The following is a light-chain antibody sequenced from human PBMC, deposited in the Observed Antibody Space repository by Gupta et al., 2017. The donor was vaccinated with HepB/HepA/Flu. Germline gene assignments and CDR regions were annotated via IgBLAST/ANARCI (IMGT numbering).Light chain of an antibody. V-gene: IGKV1-17*01. CDR2: SAS. CDR3: LQHNSYPWT. Sequence: DILMTQSASSLSESVGERVTISRRARQGIRNDLGWYQQKPGKAPKRLIYSASSLQSGVPARFSGSGSGTEFTLTISSLQPEEFATYYCLQHNSYPWTFGQGTKVEIK. J-gene: IGKJ1*01. CDR1: QGIRND.